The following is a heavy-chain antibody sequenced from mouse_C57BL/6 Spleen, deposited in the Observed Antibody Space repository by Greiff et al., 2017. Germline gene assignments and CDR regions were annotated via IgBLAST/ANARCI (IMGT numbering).Heavy chain of an antibody. V-gene: IGHV1-82*01. Sequence: VQLQQSGPELVKPGASVKISCKASGYAFSSSWMNWVKQRPGKGLEWIGRIYPGDGDTNYNGKFKGKATLTADKSSSTAYMQLSSLTSEDSAVYFCARDYDYGYYAMDYWGQGTSVTVSS. CDR2: IYPGDGDT. D-gene: IGHD2-4*01. J-gene: IGHJ4*01. CDR1: GYAFSSSW. CDR3: ARDYDYGYYAMDY.